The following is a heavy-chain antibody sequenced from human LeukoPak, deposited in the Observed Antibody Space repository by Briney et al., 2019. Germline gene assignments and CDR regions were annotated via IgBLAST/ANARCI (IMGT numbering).Heavy chain of an antibody. V-gene: IGHV3-23*01. CDR2: ISGSGGSA. D-gene: IGHD3-10*01. J-gene: IGHJ4*02. CDR3: AKDSRGYYGSGSYDY. CDR1: GFTFSSYA. Sequence: PGGSLRLSCAASGFTFSSYAMSWVRQAPGKGLEWVSAISGSGGSAYYADSVKGRFTISRDNSKNTLYLQMNSLRAVDTAVYYCAKDSRGYYGSGSYDYWGQGTLVTVSS.